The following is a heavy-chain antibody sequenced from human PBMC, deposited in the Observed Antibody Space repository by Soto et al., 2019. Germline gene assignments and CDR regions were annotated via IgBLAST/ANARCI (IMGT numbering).Heavy chain of an antibody. Sequence: ASVKVSCKASGYTFASYAMHWVRQAPGQRLEWMGWINAGNGNTKYSQKFQGRVTITRDTSASTAYMELSSLRSEDTAVYYCARGYNWNDYYFDYWGQGTLVTSPQ. J-gene: IGHJ4*02. CDR3: ARGYNWNDYYFDY. CDR2: INAGNGNT. CDR1: GYTFASYA. D-gene: IGHD1-20*01. V-gene: IGHV1-3*01.